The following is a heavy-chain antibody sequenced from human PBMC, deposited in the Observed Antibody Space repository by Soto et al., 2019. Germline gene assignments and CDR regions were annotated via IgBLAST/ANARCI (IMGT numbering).Heavy chain of an antibody. CDR3: ARVRSTTDVRPRFDP. Sequence: SETLSLACTVSGGSISSGGYYWSWIRQHPGKGLEWIGYIYYSGSTYYNPSLKSRVTISVDTSKNQFSLKLSSVAAAYTVVYYCARVRSTTDVRPRFDPWGQGTLVTVSS. V-gene: IGHV4-31*03. CDR1: GGSISSGGYY. J-gene: IGHJ5*02. D-gene: IGHD2-2*01. CDR2: IYYSGST.